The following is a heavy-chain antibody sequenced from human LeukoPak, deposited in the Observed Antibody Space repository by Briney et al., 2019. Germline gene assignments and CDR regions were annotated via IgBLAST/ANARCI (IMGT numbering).Heavy chain of an antibody. CDR3: ARDLKGAITWTGLSAGMDV. CDR1: GYTFTTYA. D-gene: IGHD1-1*01. J-gene: IGHJ6*02. V-gene: IGHV1-18*01. CDR2: ISVYNGNT. Sequence: GASVKVSCTASGYTFTTYAISWVRQAPGQGLEWMGWISVYNGNTNYAQKFQGRVSMTTDTSTSTAYMELRSLSSDDTAVYYCARDLKGAITWTGLSAGMDVWGQGTTVTVSS.